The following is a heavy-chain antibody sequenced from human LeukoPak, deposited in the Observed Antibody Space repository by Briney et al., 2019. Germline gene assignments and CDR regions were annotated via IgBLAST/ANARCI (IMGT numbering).Heavy chain of an antibody. CDR3: ARDLNRGVISFDY. J-gene: IGHJ4*02. V-gene: IGHV4-59*01. CDR1: GGSISSYY. CDR2: IYYSGST. D-gene: IGHD3-10*01. Sequence: PSETLSLTCTVSGGSISSYYWSWIRQPPGKGLEWIGYIYYSGSTNYNPSLKSRVTISVDTSKNQFSLKLSSVTAADTAVYYCARDLNRGVISFDYWGQGTLVTVSS.